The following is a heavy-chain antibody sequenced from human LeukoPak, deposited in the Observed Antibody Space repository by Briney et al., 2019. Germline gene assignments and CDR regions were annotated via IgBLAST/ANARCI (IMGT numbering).Heavy chain of an antibody. V-gene: IGHV3-23*01. CDR1: GFTFSSYA. J-gene: IGHJ4*02. CDR2: ISDSGTTK. D-gene: IGHD3-22*01. CDR3: AKGIGSSGYLPFDY. Sequence: GGSLRLSCAASGFTFSSYAMSWVRQAPGKGLEWVSGISDSGTTKFYADSVKGRFAISRDNSKNMLYLQMNSLRAEDSAVYYCAKGIGSSGYLPFDYWGQGTLVTVSS.